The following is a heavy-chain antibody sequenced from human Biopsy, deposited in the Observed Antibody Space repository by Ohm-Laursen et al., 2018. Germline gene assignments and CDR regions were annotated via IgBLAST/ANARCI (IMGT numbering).Heavy chain of an antibody. CDR3: ARHPTGFWFDP. CDR2: IFYSGIT. CDR1: GGSVSSNVAY. J-gene: IGHJ5*02. Sequence: PSETLSLTCTVSGGSVSSNVAYWAWIRQPPGKGLESIGSIFYSGITYYNPSLQSRVTVSVDTSKNQFSLNLTSVTAADTAVYYCARHPTGFWFDPWGQGTLVIVSS. V-gene: IGHV4-39*01.